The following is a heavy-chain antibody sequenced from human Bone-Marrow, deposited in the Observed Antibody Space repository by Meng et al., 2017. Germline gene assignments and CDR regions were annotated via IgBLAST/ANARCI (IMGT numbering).Heavy chain of an antibody. CDR2: IYPGDSDT. V-gene: IGHV5-51*01. CDR1: GYSFTSYW. Sequence: KVSCKGSGYSFTSYWIGWVRQMPGKGLEWMGIIYPGDSDTRYSPSFQGQVTITADKSISTAYLQWSSLKASETAMYYCARRVEGFGSYYFDYWGQGTLVTVSS. CDR3: ARRVEGFGSYYFDY. J-gene: IGHJ4*02. D-gene: IGHD3-10*01.